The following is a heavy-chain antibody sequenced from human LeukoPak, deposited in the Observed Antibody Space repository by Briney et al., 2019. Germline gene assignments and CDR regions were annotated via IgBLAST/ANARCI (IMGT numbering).Heavy chain of an antibody. Sequence: GESLKISCKGSGYSFTTYWIGWVRLMPGKGLEWMGSIYPGDSNTKYSPSFQGHVTISADKSISTAYLQWSSLKAPDTAMYYCARPRLGSYFDYWGQGTLVTVSS. CDR3: ARPRLGSYFDY. CDR2: IYPGDSNT. V-gene: IGHV5-51*01. CDR1: GYSFTTYW. J-gene: IGHJ4*02.